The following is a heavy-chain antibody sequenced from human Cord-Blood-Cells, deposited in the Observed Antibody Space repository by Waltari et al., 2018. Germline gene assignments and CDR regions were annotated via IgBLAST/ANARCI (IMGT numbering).Heavy chain of an antibody. V-gene: IGHV3-30-3*01. Sequence: QVQLVESGGGVVQPGRSLRLSCAASGFTFSSYAMHWVRQAPGKGLGLVAVISYDGSNKSSADSVKCRVTISRDNSKNTLYLQMNSLRAEDTAVYYCARDRDGYNNWFDPWGQGTLVTVSS. J-gene: IGHJ5*02. CDR2: ISYDGSNK. D-gene: IGHD5-12*01. CDR3: ARDRDGYNNWFDP. CDR1: GFTFSSYA.